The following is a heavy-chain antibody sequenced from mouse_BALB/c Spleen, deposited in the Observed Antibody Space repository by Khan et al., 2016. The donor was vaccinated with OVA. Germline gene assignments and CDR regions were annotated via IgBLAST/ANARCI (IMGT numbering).Heavy chain of an antibody. CDR2: ISPYNDDT. Sequence: VQLQQSGPELVKPGASVKMSCKASGYTFTSYVMHWLRQKPGQGLEWIGYISPYNDDTKYNEKFKGKATLTSDKSSSTAYMELSSLTSEDSAVYYCAKNYRYDVYFDYWGQGTTLTVSS. D-gene: IGHD2-14*01. CDR1: GYTFTSYV. J-gene: IGHJ2*01. V-gene: IGHV1S136*01. CDR3: AKNYRYDVYFDY.